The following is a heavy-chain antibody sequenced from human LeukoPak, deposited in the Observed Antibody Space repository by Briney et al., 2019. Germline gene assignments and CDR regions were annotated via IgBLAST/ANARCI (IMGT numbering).Heavy chain of an antibody. D-gene: IGHD6-6*01. CDR3: ARVAGYSSSSAFDY. CDR1: GGSISSYY. J-gene: IGHJ4*02. V-gene: IGHV4-4*07. Sequence: SETLSLTCTVSGGSISSYYWSWIRQPAGRGLEWIGRIYTSGSTNYNPSLKSRVTMSVDTSKNQFSLKLSSVTAADTAVYYCARVAGYSSSSAFDYWGQGTLVTVSS. CDR2: IYTSGST.